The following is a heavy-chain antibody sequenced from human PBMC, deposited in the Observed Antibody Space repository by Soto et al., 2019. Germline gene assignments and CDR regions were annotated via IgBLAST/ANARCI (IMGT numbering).Heavy chain of an antibody. CDR2: ISAYNGNT. V-gene: IGHV1-18*01. J-gene: IGHJ4*02. CDR3: VVAAQPYYFDY. D-gene: IGHD2-15*01. Sequence: ASVKVSCKASGYTFTSYAMHWVRQAPGQRLEWMGWISAYNGNTNYAQKLQGRVTMTTDTSTSTAYMELRSLRSDDTAVYYCVVAAQPYYFDYWGQGTLVTVSS. CDR1: GYTFTSYA.